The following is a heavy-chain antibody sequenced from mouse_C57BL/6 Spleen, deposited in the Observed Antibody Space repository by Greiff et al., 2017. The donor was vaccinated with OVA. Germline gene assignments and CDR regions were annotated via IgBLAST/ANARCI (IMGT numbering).Heavy chain of an antibody. D-gene: IGHD2-5*01. CDR2: INPNNGGT. J-gene: IGHJ2*01. CDR1: GYTFTDYY. Sequence: EVQLQQSGPELVKPGASVKISCKASGYTFTDYYMNWVKQSHGKSLEWIGDINPNNGGTSYNQKFKGKATLTVDKSSSTAYMELRSLTSEDSAVYYCARGWSNSYFDYWGQGTTLTVSS. V-gene: IGHV1-26*01. CDR3: ARGWSNSYFDY.